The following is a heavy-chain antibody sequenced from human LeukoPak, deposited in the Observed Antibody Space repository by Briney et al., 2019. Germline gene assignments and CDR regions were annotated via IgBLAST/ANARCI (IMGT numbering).Heavy chain of an antibody. CDR1: GYTFTSYD. V-gene: IGHV1-8*01. Sequence: ASVKVSCKASGYTFTSYDNNWVRQATGQGLEWMGWMNPNSGNTGYAQKFQGRVTMTRNTSISTAYMELSSLRSEDTAVYYCARGMRWLQSLYYWGQGTLVTVSS. J-gene: IGHJ4*02. D-gene: IGHD5-24*01. CDR2: MNPNSGNT. CDR3: ARGMRWLQSLYY.